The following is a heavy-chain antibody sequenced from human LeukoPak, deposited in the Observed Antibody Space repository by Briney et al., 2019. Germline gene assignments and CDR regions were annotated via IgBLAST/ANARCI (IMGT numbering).Heavy chain of an antibody. CDR2: IYYSGST. J-gene: IGHJ6*02. CDR3: ARGDPTGHYYYGMDV. D-gene: IGHD4-11*01. Sequence: SETLSLTCTVSGGSISSYYWRWIRQPPGKGLEWIGYIYYSGSTNYNPSLKSGVSLSVATSKTQFSLKLSSVTAADTAVYYCARGDPTGHYYYGMDVWGQGTTVTVSS. V-gene: IGHV4-59*01. CDR1: GGSISSYY.